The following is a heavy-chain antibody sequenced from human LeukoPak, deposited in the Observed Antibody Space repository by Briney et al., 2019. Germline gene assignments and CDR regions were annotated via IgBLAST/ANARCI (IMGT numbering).Heavy chain of an antibody. D-gene: IGHD2-15*01. Sequence: SETLTLTCTVSGGSISSYYWSWIRQPPGKGLEWIGYIYYSGSTNYNPSLKSRVTISVDTSKNQFSLKLSSVTAADTAVYYCARGRYCSGGSCFDYWGQGTLVTVSS. V-gene: IGHV4-59*01. CDR1: GGSISSYY. CDR3: ARGRYCSGGSCFDY. J-gene: IGHJ4*02. CDR2: IYYSGST.